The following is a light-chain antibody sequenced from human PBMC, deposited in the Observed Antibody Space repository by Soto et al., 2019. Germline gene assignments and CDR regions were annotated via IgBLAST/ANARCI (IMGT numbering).Light chain of an antibody. Sequence: DIRMTQSPSSLSASVGDRVTLTCRASQSISSYLNWYQHKPGKAPNLLIYAASSLQSGVPSRFSGSGSGTDFTLTISSLQPEDFATYYCQQSYTIPYTFGQGTKLEIK. J-gene: IGKJ2*01. CDR1: QSISSY. V-gene: IGKV1-39*01. CDR2: AAS. CDR3: QQSYTIPYT.